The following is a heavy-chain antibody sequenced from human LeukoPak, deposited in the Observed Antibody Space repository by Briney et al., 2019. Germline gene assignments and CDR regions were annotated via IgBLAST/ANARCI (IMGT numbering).Heavy chain of an antibody. CDR3: ARELRTFDS. V-gene: IGHV3-48*03. CDR1: GFTLSNYE. J-gene: IGHJ4*02. Sequence: PGGSLRLSCAASGFTLSNYELSWVRQAPGKGLEWISYISSSGSTIHYADSVRGRFTISRDNAKNALHLQMNSLRAEDTAVYYCARELRTFDSWGQGTLVTVSS. D-gene: IGHD3-16*01. CDR2: ISSSGSTI.